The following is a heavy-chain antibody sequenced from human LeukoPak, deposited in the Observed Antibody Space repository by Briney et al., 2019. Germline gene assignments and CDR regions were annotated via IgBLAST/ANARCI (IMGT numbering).Heavy chain of an antibody. CDR1: GFTFSSYG. CDR2: IWYDGSNK. V-gene: IGHV3-33*06. J-gene: IGHJ4*02. CDR3: AKVGYNWNDVVYYFDY. D-gene: IGHD1-1*01. Sequence: GGSLRLSCAASGFTFSSYGMHWVRQAPGKGLEWVAVIWYDGSNKYYADSVKGRFTISRDNSKNTLYLQMNSLRAEDTAVYYCAKVGYNWNDVVYYFDYWGQGTLVTVSS.